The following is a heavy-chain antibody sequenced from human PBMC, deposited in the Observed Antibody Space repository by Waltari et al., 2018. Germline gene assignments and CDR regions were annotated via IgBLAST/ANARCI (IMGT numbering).Heavy chain of an antibody. D-gene: IGHD5-12*01. V-gene: IGHV1-8*02. CDR3: ARGPRSGYDPWGEIY. J-gene: IGHJ4*02. CDR2: MNPNRGNT. CDR1: GYTFTSYD. Sequence: QVQLVQSGAEEKKPGASVKVSCQASGYTFTSYDINWVRHAPGQGLECMGWMNPNRGNTGYAQKFQGRVTMNRNTSISTAYMELSSLRSEDTAVYYGARGPRSGYDPWGEIYWGQGTLVTVSS.